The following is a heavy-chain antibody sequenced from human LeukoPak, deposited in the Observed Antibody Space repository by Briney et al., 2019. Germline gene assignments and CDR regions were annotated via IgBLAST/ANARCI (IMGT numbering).Heavy chain of an antibody. CDR3: ARKEVQRQQLLRGPFDY. CDR2: VYHSGST. Sequence: PSETLSLTCTVSGYSISSGHYWGWIRQPPGKGLEWTGSVYHSGSTYYNPSLKSRVTISVDTSKNQFSLKLSSVTAADTAVYYCARKEVQRQQLLRGPFDYWGQGTLVTVSS. J-gene: IGHJ4*02. D-gene: IGHD6-13*01. CDR1: GYSISSGHY. V-gene: IGHV4-38-2*02.